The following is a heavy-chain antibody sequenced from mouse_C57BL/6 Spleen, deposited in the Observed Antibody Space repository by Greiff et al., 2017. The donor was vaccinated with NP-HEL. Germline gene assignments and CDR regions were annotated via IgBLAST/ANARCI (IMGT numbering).Heavy chain of an antibody. CDR1: GYTFTSYW. V-gene: IGHV1-7*01. J-gene: IGHJ3*01. D-gene: IGHD2-3*01. Sequence: QVQLQQSGAELAKPGASVKLSCKASGYTFTSYWMHWVKQRPGQGLEWIGYINPSSGYTKYNQKFKDKATLTADKYSSTAYMQLSSLTYEDSAVYYCARSGSYDGYYAWFAYWGQGTLVTVSA. CDR2: INPSSGYT. CDR3: ARSGSYDGYYAWFAY.